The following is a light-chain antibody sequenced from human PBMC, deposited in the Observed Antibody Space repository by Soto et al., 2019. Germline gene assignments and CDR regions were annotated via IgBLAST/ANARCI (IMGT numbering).Light chain of an antibody. CDR3: QQSYSTPWT. V-gene: IGKV1-39*01. Sequence: IHMTQSPSSLSASLGDIVTVTVLASQGISTYLNWYLQKPGKAPKLLIYAASSLQSGVPSRFSGSGSGTDFTLTISSLQPEDFATYYCQQSYSTPWTFGQGTKVDIK. CDR1: QGISTY. J-gene: IGKJ1*01. CDR2: AAS.